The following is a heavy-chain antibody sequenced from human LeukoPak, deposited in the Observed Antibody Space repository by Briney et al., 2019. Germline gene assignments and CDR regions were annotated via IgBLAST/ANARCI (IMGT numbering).Heavy chain of an antibody. CDR1: GFTVSSYY. D-gene: IGHD4-11*01. Sequence: GGSLSLSCAASGFTVSSYYMSWVRQAPGKGLEWVAVIFSGGTTYYADSVKGRFTISRDNSKDTLYLQMNSLRAEDTAVYYCARDSGNSNYEGYFDYWGQGTLVTVSS. V-gene: IGHV3-66*01. CDR2: IFSGGTT. CDR3: ARDSGNSNYEGYFDY. J-gene: IGHJ4*02.